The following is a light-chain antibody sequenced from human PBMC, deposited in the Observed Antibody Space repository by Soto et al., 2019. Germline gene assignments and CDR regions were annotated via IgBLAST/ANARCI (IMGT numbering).Light chain of an antibody. CDR1: QSISSW. Sequence: DIQMTQSPSTLSASVGGRVTITCRACQSISSWLAWYQQKPGKAPKLLIYDASSLESGVPSRFSGSGSGTEFTLTISSLQPDDFATYYCQQYNSYSPWTFGQGTKVDIK. V-gene: IGKV1-5*01. J-gene: IGKJ1*01. CDR2: DAS. CDR3: QQYNSYSPWT.